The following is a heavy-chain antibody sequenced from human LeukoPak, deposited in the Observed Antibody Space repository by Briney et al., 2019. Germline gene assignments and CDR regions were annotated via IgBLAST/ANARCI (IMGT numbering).Heavy chain of an antibody. J-gene: IGHJ4*02. CDR2: ISDGSSTI. Sequence: GGSLRLSCAAAGFTFSNYNLNWVRQAPGKGLEWVSYISDGSSTIYYADSVKGRFTISRDNSKNTLYLQMNSLRAEDTAVYYCARDRGVIAAAGIGYWGQGTLVTVSS. V-gene: IGHV3-48*01. D-gene: IGHD6-13*01. CDR1: GFTFSNYN. CDR3: ARDRGVIAAAGIGY.